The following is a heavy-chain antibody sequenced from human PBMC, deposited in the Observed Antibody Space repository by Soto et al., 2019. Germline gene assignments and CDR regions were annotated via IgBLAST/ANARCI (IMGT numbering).Heavy chain of an antibody. D-gene: IGHD3-9*01. J-gene: IGHJ4*02. CDR2: ISYDGGNK. CDR1: GFTFSNYG. V-gene: IGHV3-30*18. Sequence: QVQLVESGGGVVQPGRSLRLSCAASGFTFSNYGMHWVRQAPGKGLEWVAVISYDGGNKYYADSVKGRVTISRDNSKNTLYLQMNSLRPEDTAVYYCAKSGLVGAHTGFDSWGQGTLVTVSS. CDR3: AKSGLVGAHTGFDS.